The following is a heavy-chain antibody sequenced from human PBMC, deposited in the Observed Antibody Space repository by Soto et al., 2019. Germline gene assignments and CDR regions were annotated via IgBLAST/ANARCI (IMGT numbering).Heavy chain of an antibody. V-gene: IGHV3-23*01. CDR1: GFTFSSYA. CDR3: AKDREPLYYGSGFDY. Sequence: HPGGSLRLSCAASGFTFSSYAMSWVRQAPGKGLEWVSAISGSGGSTYYADSVKGRFTISRDNSKNTLYLQMNSLRAEDTAVYYCAKDREPLYYGSGFDYWSQGTLVTVSS. D-gene: IGHD3-10*01. CDR2: ISGSGGST. J-gene: IGHJ4*02.